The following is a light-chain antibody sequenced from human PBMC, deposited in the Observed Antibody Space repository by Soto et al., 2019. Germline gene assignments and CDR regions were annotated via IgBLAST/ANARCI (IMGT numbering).Light chain of an antibody. CDR2: DAS. J-gene: IGKJ3*01. Sequence: DIRMTQSPSTLSASVGDRVTITCRTSQSISSWFAWYHQKPRKAPKLLIYDASSLESGVPSRFSGSGSGKHFTLTLSSLQLVDFAAYYFKKYTSYILSFGPRTKVDIE. CDR1: QSISSW. CDR3: KKYTSYILS. V-gene: IGKV1-5*01.